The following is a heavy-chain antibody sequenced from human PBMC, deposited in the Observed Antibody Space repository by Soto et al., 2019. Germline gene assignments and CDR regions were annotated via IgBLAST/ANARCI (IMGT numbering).Heavy chain of an antibody. V-gene: IGHV1-69*13. J-gene: IGHJ6*02. CDR2: IIPIFGTA. Sequence: SVKVSCKASGGTFSSYAISWVRQAPGQGLEWMGGIIPIFGTANYAQKFQGRVTITADESTSTAYMELSSLRSEDTAVYYCARVLTMVRGVIISSYYYYGMDVWGQGTTVTVSS. CDR3: ARVLTMVRGVIISSYYYYGMDV. D-gene: IGHD3-10*01. CDR1: GGTFSSYA.